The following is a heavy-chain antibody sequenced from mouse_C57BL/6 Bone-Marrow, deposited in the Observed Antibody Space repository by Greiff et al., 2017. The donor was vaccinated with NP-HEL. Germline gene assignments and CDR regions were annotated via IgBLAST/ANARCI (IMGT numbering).Heavy chain of an antibody. CDR3: ARESSAYYFDY. CDR2: INPYNGGT. V-gene: IGHV1-19*01. D-gene: IGHD3-2*02. J-gene: IGHJ2*01. Sequence: EVQLQQSGPVLVKPGASVKMSCKASGYTFTDYYMNWVKQSHGKSLEWIGVINPYNGGTSYNQKFKGKATLTVDKSSSTAYLELNSLTSDDSAVYYCARESSAYYFDYWGQGTTLTVSS. CDR1: GYTFTDYY.